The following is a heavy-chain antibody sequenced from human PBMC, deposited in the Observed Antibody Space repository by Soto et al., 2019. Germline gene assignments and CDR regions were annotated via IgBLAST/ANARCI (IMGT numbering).Heavy chain of an antibody. V-gene: IGHV1-18*01. CDR3: ARLPQLMATHYYYYYMDV. CDR2: ISAYNGNT. D-gene: IGHD2-8*01. Sequence: QVQLVQSGAEVKKPGASVKVSCKASGYTFTSYGISWVRQAPGQGLEWMGWISAYNGNTNYAQKLQGRVTMTTDTATSTAYMELRSLRSDDTAVYYCARLPQLMATHYYYYYMDVWGKGTTVTVSS. CDR1: GYTFTSYG. J-gene: IGHJ6*03.